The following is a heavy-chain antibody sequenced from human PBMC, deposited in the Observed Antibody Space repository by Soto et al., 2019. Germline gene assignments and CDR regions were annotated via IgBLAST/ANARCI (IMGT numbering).Heavy chain of an antibody. CDR3: ARVCSSYGYHYYYFDY. J-gene: IGHJ4*02. Sequence: GGPVKVFCKGSGGTLSRYAISWVGQAPGQGLEWRGGIIPIFGTANYAQKFQGRVTITADESTSTAYMEPSSLRSEDTAVYYCARVCSSYGYHYYYFDYWGQGTLVTVSS. V-gene: IGHV1-69*01. CDR2: IIPIFGTA. D-gene: IGHD5-12*01. CDR1: GGTLSRYA.